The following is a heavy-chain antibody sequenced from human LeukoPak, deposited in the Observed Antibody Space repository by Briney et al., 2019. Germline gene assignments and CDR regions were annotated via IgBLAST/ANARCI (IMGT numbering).Heavy chain of an antibody. CDR1: GYTFNTYG. Sequence: ASVKVSCKPYGYTFNTYGITWVRQAPGQGLEWMGWISPYNGNTNYAQKLQGRVTMTTDTSTSTAYMELRSLRSDDTAVYYCAANRIGATHFDYWGQGTLVTVSS. V-gene: IGHV1-18*01. J-gene: IGHJ4*02. CDR3: AANRIGATHFDY. CDR2: ISPYNGNT. D-gene: IGHD1-26*01.